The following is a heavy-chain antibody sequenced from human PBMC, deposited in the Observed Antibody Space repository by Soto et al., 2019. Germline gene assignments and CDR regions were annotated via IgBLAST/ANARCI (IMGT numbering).Heavy chain of an antibody. D-gene: IGHD1-26*01. CDR2: IGPESGAT. V-gene: IGHV1-2*02. CDR3: GRGRSGQIVVFY. Sequence: ASVKVSCKASGYTFTGHSIHWVRRAPHQGPEWMGGIGPESGATRYAQKFQGRVTMTMDTSITTVYMELKNLSPDDTAVYYCGRGRSGQIVVFYWGQGTPVTVSS. CDR1: GYTFTGHS. J-gene: IGHJ4*02.